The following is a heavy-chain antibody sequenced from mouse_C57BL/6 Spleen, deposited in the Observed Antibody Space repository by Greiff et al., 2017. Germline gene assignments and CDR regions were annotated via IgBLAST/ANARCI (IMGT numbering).Heavy chain of an antibody. D-gene: IGHD2-5*01. CDR2: ISDGGSYT. CDR1: GFTFSSYA. J-gene: IGHJ4*01. CDR3: AREVYSNYVGAMDY. Sequence: EVKLMESGGGLVKPGGSLKLSCAASGFTFSSYAMSWVRQTPEKRLEWVATISDGGSYTYYPDNVKGRFTISRDNAKNNLYLQMSHLTSEDTAMYYCAREVYSNYVGAMDYWGQGTSVTVSS. V-gene: IGHV5-4*01.